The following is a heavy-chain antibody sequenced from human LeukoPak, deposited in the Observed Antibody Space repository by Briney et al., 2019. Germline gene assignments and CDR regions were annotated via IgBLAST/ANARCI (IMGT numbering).Heavy chain of an antibody. CDR1: GGSISSSNYY. J-gene: IGHJ4*02. CDR2: IYYSART. D-gene: IGHD6-6*01. V-gene: IGHV4-39*07. Sequence: SETLSLTCTVSGGSISSSNYYWGWIRQPPGKGLECIGSIYYSARTYYNPSLKSRVTISVDTSKNQFSLKLSSVTAADTAVYYCARVGYSSSIDYWGQGTLVTVSS. CDR3: ARVGYSSSIDY.